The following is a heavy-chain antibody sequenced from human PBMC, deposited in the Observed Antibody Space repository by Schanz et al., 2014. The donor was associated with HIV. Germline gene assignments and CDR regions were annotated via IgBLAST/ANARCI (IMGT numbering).Heavy chain of an antibody. D-gene: IGHD3-3*02. CDR2: ISTYNGNT. Sequence: QVQLVLSGAEVKRPGASVKVSCKASGYTFTSYGITWVRQAPGQGLEWMGWISTYNGNTIYAQKFQGRVTMTTDTSTSTAYMELSSLRSADTAVYFCARAAFSSEYYYGMDVWGQGTTVTVSS. CDR1: GYTFTSYG. J-gene: IGHJ6*02. CDR3: ARAAFSSEYYYGMDV. V-gene: IGHV1-18*01.